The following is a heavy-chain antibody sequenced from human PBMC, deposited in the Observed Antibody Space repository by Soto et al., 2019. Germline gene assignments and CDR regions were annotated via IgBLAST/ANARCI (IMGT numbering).Heavy chain of an antibody. CDR3: ARGDPYYGMDV. CDR2: ISYDGSNK. J-gene: IGHJ6*02. CDR1: GFTIRNYF. V-gene: IGHV3-30-3*01. D-gene: IGHD2-21*01. Sequence: QVQVVESGGGVVQPGWSLRLSCAASGFTIRNYFMHWVRQAPGKGLEWVAVISYDGSNKYYADSVKGRFTISRDNSNNTLTLQMNSVRAEDTALYSCARGDPYYGMDVWGQGTTVTVSS.